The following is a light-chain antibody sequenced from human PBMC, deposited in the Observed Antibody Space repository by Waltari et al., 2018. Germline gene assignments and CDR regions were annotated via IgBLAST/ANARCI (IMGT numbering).Light chain of an antibody. CDR2: GAS. CDR3: RQYNNWPRGT. Sequence: EIVMTQSPATLSVSPGERATLSCRASQSLSSNLAWYQQKPGQAPRLLIYGASTRTTGIPARFSGSGSGTEFTLTISSLQSEDSAVYYCRQYNNWPRGTFGQGTRLEIK. CDR1: QSLSSN. J-gene: IGKJ5*01. V-gene: IGKV3-15*01.